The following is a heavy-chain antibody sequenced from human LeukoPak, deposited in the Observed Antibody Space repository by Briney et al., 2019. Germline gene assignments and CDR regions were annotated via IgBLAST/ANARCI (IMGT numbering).Heavy chain of an antibody. CDR3: ARGSTAAAPGWVY. Sequence: GGSLRLSCAASGFSFTDYAMSWARQPPGKGLEWVSAVSGHGDTTDYVDSVKGRFTISRDNSRNTVHLQIDSLRIEDTGVYYCARGSTAAAPGWVYWGHGTLVTVSS. D-gene: IGHD6-19*01. J-gene: IGHJ4*01. CDR2: VSGHGDTT. CDR1: GFSFTDYA. V-gene: IGHV3-23*01.